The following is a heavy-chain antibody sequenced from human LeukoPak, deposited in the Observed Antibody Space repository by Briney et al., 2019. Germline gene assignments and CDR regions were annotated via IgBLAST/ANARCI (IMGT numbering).Heavy chain of an antibody. J-gene: IGHJ6*03. D-gene: IGHD3-10*01. CDR2: ISGYNGNT. V-gene: IGHV1-18*01. Sequence: ASVKVSCKASGYTFTIYGISWVRQAPGQGLEWMGWISGYNGNTNYAQKFQGRVTITRNTSISTAYMELSSLRSEDTAVYYCARGPVGSDYYYYYYYMDVWGKGTTVTVSS. CDR1: GYTFTIYG. CDR3: ARGPVGSDYYYYYYYMDV.